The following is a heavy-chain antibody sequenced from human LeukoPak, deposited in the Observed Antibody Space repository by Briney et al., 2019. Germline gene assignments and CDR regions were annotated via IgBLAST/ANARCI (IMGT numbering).Heavy chain of an antibody. J-gene: IGHJ4*02. CDR2: ISRSSTTI. Sequence: GGSLRLSCAASGFTFSSYSMNWVRQAPGKGLEWVSYISRSSTTIYYADSVKGRFTISRDNAKNSLYLQVNSLRAEDTAVYYCARDGDGYISDYWGQGTLVTVSS. V-gene: IGHV3-48*01. CDR1: GFTFSSYS. CDR3: ARDGDGYISDY. D-gene: IGHD5-24*01.